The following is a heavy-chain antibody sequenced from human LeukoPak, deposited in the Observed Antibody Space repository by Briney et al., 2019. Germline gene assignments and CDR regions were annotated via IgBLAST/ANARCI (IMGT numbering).Heavy chain of an antibody. J-gene: IGHJ5*02. Sequence: SVKVSCKASGYAFRTYDINWVRQAPGQGLEWMGRIIPILGIANYAQKFQGRVTITADKSTSTAYMELSSLRSEDTAVYYCARVDSSGYPNNWFDPWGQGTLVTVSS. CDR2: IIPILGIA. CDR1: GYAFRTYD. CDR3: ARVDSSGYPNNWFDP. D-gene: IGHD3-22*01. V-gene: IGHV1-69*04.